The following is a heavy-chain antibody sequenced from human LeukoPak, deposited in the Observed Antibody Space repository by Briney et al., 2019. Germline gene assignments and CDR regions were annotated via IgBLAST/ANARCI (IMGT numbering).Heavy chain of an antibody. V-gene: IGHV5-51*01. Sequence: GESLKISCKGSGYSFPNYWIGWVRQMPGKGLEWMGIIYPGDSDTRYSPSFQGQVTISADKSISTAYLQWSSLKASDTAVYYCARRGPSSGRDNWFDPWGQGTLVTVSS. CDR3: ARRGPSSGRDNWFDP. CDR1: GYSFPNYW. J-gene: IGHJ5*02. D-gene: IGHD6-19*01. CDR2: IYPGDSDT.